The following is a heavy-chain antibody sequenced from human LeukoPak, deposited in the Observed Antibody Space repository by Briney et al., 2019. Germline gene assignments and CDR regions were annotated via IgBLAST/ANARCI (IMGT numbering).Heavy chain of an antibody. CDR2: IYYSGST. J-gene: IGHJ5*02. CDR3: AGDRYCSSTSCRRFDP. CDR1: GGSVSSGGYY. Sequence: SETLSLTCTVSGGSVSSGGYYWSWIRQHPGKGLEWIGYIYYSGSTYYNPSLKSRVTISVDTSKNQFSLKLSSVTAADTAVYYCAGDRYCSSTSCRRFDPWGQGTLVTVSS. V-gene: IGHV4-31*03. D-gene: IGHD2-2*01.